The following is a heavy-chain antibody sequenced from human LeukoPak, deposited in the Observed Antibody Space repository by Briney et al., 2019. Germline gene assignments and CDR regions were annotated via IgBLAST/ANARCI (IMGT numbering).Heavy chain of an antibody. CDR2: ISFDGSNK. J-gene: IGHJ4*02. V-gene: IGHV3-33*05. D-gene: IGHD6-13*01. CDR3: ARGGGMRSWYDFDY. Sequence: AGGSLRLSCAALGLALGGYGIDWVRQAPGKGREWGVVISFDGSNKYYADSVKGRFTISRDNDKNSVHLQMNNQRAEDTAVYYCARGGGMRSWYDFDYWGQGTLVTVSS. CDR1: GLALGGYG.